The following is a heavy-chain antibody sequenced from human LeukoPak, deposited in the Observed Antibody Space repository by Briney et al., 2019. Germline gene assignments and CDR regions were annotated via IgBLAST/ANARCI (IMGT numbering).Heavy chain of an antibody. CDR3: AKDRTGWNIYYFDY. D-gene: IGHD1/OR15-1a*01. CDR2: ISGSGGST. CDR1: GFTFSSYA. J-gene: IGHJ4*02. V-gene: IGHV3-23*01. Sequence: GGSLRLSCAASGFTFSSYAMSWVRQAPGKGLEWVSAISGSGGSTYYADSVKGRFTISRDNSKNTLYLQMNSLRAEDTAVYHCAKDRTGWNIYYFDYWGQGTLVTVSS.